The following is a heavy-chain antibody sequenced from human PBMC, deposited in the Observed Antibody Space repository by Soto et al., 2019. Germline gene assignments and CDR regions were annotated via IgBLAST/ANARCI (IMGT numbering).Heavy chain of an antibody. D-gene: IGHD3-10*01. J-gene: IGHJ6*02. CDR2: IYYSGST. V-gene: IGHV4-39*01. CDR1: GGSISSSSYY. CDR3: VTVAQWFGENENYCGMDV. Sequence: SETLSLTCTVSGGSISSSSYYWGWIRQPPGKGLEWIGSIYYSGSTYYNPSLKSRVTISVDTSKNQFSLKLSSVTAADTAVYYCVTVAQWFGENENYCGMDVWGQGTTVTVSS.